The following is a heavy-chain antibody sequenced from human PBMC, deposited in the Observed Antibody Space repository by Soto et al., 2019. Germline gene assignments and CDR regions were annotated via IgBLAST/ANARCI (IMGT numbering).Heavy chain of an antibody. CDR2: INPNGGST. J-gene: IGHJ4*02. CDR3: ARSLLQGDF. D-gene: IGHD2-21*01. V-gene: IGHV1-46*01. Sequence: QVQLVQSGAEVKKPGASVKISCKASGYTFIHYYIHWVRQAPGQGLEWMAIINPNGGSTNYSQKFQGRVTVTSDTSTTTASMELNSLESDDTAVSFFARSLLQGDFWGQGTLVTVSS. CDR1: GYTFIHYY.